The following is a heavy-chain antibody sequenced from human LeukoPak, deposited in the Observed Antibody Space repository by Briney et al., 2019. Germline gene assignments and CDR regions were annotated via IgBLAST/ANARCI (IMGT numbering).Heavy chain of an antibody. D-gene: IGHD6-19*01. CDR3: ARDRDSSGWYYYYYYGMDV. CDR1: GFTFSSNW. Sequence: GGSLRLSCAASGFTFSSNWMSWVRQAPGKGLEWVANIKQDGSEKYYVDSVKGRFTISRDNAKNSLYLQMNSLRAEDTAVYYCARDRDSSGWYYYYYYGMDVWGQGTTVTVSS. V-gene: IGHV3-7*01. CDR2: IKQDGSEK. J-gene: IGHJ6*02.